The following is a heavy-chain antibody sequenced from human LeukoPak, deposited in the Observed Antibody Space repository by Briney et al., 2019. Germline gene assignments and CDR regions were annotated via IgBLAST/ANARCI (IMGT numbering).Heavy chain of an antibody. J-gene: IGHJ4*02. CDR1: GFSLSTSGVA. D-gene: IGHD2-15*01. CDR3: AHSKTGLLILYYFDY. CDR2: IYWDGDK. Sequence: SGPTLVNPTQTLTLTCTFSGFSLSTSGVAVGWIRQPPGKALEWLALIYWDGDKRYNSALKSGHTVTKDTSKNQVVLTMTSMDPVDTATYYCAHSKTGLLILYYFDYWGQGTLVTVSS. V-gene: IGHV2-5*02.